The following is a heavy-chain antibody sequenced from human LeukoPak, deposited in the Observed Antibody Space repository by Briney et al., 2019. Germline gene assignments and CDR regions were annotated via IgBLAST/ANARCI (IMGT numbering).Heavy chain of an antibody. Sequence: GGSLRLSCAASGFTVSSNYMSWVRQAPGKGLEWVSSISGSSASTYYADSVKGRFTIFRDNSQNTLYLQMNSLRAEDTAVYYCAKTVANTNGDCWGQGTLVTVSS. V-gene: IGHV3-23*01. D-gene: IGHD5-12*01. CDR2: ISGSSAST. CDR1: GFTVSSNY. CDR3: AKTVANTNGDC. J-gene: IGHJ4*02.